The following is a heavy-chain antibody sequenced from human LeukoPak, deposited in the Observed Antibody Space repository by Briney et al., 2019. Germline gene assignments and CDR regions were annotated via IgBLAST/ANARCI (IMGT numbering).Heavy chain of an antibody. CDR3: VKCILDNCREGFDI. CDR1: GFTFSSHA. Sequence: GGSLRLSCAASGFTFSSHALTWVRQTPGKGLDWVSSISVASTPYYLDSVKGRFTISRDNSKNALYLQMNSLEVEDTALYHCVKCILDNCREGFDIWGQGTMVTVSS. V-gene: IGHV3-23*01. D-gene: IGHD1-1*01. CDR2: ISVASTP. J-gene: IGHJ3*02.